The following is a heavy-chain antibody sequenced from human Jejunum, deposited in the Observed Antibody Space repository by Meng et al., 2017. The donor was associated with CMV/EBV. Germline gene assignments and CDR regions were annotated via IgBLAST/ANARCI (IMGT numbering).Heavy chain of an antibody. J-gene: IGHJ4*02. Sequence: SGFTFSTYGLSWVRQAPGKGLEWISGISTGGGAIYYAKSVEGRFTVSRDNSKDTLYLQMNSLRAEDTAVYYCAKNYADIVIPAIDYWGQGTLVTVSS. CDR1: GFTFSTYG. D-gene: IGHD5-12*01. CDR2: ISTGGGAI. V-gene: IGHV3-23*01. CDR3: AKNYADIVIPAIDY.